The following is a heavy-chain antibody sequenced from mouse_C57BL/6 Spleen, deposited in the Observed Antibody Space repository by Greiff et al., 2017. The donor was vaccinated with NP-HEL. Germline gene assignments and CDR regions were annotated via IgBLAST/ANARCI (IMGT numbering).Heavy chain of an antibody. CDR3: ARRGFCYGYDRAMDY. V-gene: IGHV1-64*01. D-gene: IGHD2-2*01. CDR2: IHPNSGRT. CDR1: GYTFTSYW. Sequence: QVQLQQPGAELVKPGASVKLSCKASGYTFTSYWMHWVKQRPGQGLEWIGMIHPNSGRTNYNEKFKSKATLTVDKSSSKAYMQLISLTSEDSAVYYCARRGFCYGYDRAMDYWGQGTSVTVSS. J-gene: IGHJ4*01.